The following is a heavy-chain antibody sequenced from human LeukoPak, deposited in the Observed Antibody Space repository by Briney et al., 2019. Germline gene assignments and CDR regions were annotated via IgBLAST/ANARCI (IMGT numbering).Heavy chain of an antibody. CDR1: GFTFSSNA. D-gene: IGHD3-9*01. J-gene: IGHJ4*02. Sequence: PGGSLRLSRAASGFTFSSNAMHWARQAPGKGLEWVAVISYDGSNKYYADSVKGRFTISRDNSKNTLYLQMNSLRAEDTAVYYCARESYDILTGYYNPHFDYWGQGTLVTVSS. V-gene: IGHV3-30-3*01. CDR2: ISYDGSNK. CDR3: ARESYDILTGYYNPHFDY.